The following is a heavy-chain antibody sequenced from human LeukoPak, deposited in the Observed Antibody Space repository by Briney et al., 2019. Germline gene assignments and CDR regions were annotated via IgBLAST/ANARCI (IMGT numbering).Heavy chain of an antibody. V-gene: IGHV4-59*08. J-gene: IGHJ4*02. CDR2: IYYTGNT. CDR3: VRHSRVVAFDY. D-gene: IGHD2-15*01. CDR1: GVSISNHY. Sequence: SESLSLTCTVSGVSISNHYSSWIRQPPGKGLEWIGYIYYTGNTNYNPSLKSRVTMSEDTSKNQVSLELSSVTAADTAVYYCVRHSRVVAFDYWGQGNLVTVSS.